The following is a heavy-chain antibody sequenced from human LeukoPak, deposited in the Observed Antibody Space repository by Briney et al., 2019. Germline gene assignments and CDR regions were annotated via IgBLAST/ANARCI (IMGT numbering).Heavy chain of an antibody. CDR2: INQDGSEK. CDR3: ARDGYSYGYFDY. D-gene: IGHD5-18*01. Sequence: GGSLGLSCAASGFTFSSYWMHWVRQAPGKGLEWVANINQDGSEKYYVDSVRGRFTISRDNAENSLYLQMNSLRAEDTAVYYCARDGYSYGYFDYWGQGTLVTVSS. J-gene: IGHJ4*02. V-gene: IGHV3-7*03. CDR1: GFTFSSYW.